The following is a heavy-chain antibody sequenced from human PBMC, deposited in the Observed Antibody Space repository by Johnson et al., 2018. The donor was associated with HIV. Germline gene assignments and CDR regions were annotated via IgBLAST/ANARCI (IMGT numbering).Heavy chain of an antibody. D-gene: IGHD3-16*01. Sequence: VQLVESGGGVVQPGGSLRLSCAASGFTVSSNYMSWVRQAPGKGLEWVSVIYSGGSTYYADSVKGRFTISRDNSKNTLYLQMNSLRAEETAVYYCAREAAYTDAFDIWGQGTRVSVSS. CDR2: IYSGGST. CDR3: AREAAYTDAFDI. V-gene: IGHV3-66*01. CDR1: GFTVSSNY. J-gene: IGHJ3*02.